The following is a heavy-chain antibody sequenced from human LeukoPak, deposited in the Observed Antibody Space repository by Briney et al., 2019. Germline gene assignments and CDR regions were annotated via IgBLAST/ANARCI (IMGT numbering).Heavy chain of an antibody. D-gene: IGHD3-3*01. Sequence: ASVKVSCKASGYTFTSYGISWVRQAPGQGLEWMGWINPNSGGTKYAQKFQGRVTMTRDTSISTAYMDLSRLRSDDTAVYYCARGDFYFNYFDYWGQGTLVTVSS. J-gene: IGHJ4*02. CDR1: GYTFTSYG. CDR3: ARGDFYFNYFDY. CDR2: INPNSGGT. V-gene: IGHV1-2*02.